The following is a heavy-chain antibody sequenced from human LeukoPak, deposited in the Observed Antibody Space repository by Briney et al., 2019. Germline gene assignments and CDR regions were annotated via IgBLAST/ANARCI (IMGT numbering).Heavy chain of an antibody. CDR1: GYTFTSYG. CDR2: ISAYNGNT. V-gene: IGHV1-18*01. CDR3: ARDGQRYYYDSSGFIGAFDI. D-gene: IGHD3-22*01. J-gene: IGHJ3*02. Sequence: ASVKVSCKASGYTFTSYGISWVRQAPGQGLEWMGWISAYNGNTNYAQKLQGRVTMTTDKSTSTAYMELSSLRSEDTAVYYCARDGQRYYYDSSGFIGAFDIWGQGTMVTVSS.